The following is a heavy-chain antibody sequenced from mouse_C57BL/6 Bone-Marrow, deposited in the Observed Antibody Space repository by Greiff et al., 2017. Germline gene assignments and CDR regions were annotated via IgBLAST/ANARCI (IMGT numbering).Heavy chain of an antibody. J-gene: IGHJ3*01. D-gene: IGHD1-1*01. CDR3: ARGTTVVAEGFAY. CDR2: IYPRSGNT. CDR1: GYTFTSYG. V-gene: IGHV1-81*01. Sequence: VQLQQSGAELARPGASVKLSCKASGYTFTSYGISWVKQRTGQGLEWIGEIYPRSGNTYYNEKFKGKATLTADKSSSTAYMELRSLTSEDSAVXFCARGTTVVAEGFAYGGQGTLVTVSA.